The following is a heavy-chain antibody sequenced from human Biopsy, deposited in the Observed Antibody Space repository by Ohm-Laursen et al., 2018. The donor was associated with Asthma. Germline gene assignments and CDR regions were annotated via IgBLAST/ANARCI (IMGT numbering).Heavy chain of an antibody. Sequence: SVKVSCKASGGTFNYAITWVRQAPGQGLEWMGGIIPIFGTTSYAQKFKGRVTITADESSSTAYMELSSLRSEDTAVYYCASETGHSYGSGSEYYFDYWGLGTLVTVSS. CDR3: ASETGHSYGSGSEYYFDY. D-gene: IGHD3-10*01. J-gene: IGHJ4*02. CDR1: GGTFNYA. V-gene: IGHV1-69*13. CDR2: IIPIFGTT.